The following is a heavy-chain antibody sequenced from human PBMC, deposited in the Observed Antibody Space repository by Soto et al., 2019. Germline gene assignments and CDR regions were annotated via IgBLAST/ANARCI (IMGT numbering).Heavy chain of an antibody. CDR3: ARYNNYGDAFDI. D-gene: IGHD4-4*01. J-gene: IGHJ3*02. CDR2: IYYSGST. CDR1: GVSISSYY. Sequence: SETLSLTCTVSGVSISSYYWSWIRQPPGKGLEWIGYIYYSGSTNYNPSLKSRVTISVDTSKNQFSLKLSSVTAADTAVYYCARYNNYGDAFDIWGQGTMVTVS. V-gene: IGHV4-59*01.